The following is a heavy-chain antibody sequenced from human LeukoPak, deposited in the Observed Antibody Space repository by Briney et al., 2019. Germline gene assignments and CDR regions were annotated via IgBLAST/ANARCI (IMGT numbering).Heavy chain of an antibody. CDR1: GFPFSSYA. J-gene: IGHJ6*02. Sequence: GGSLRLSCSAPGFPFSSYAMHWVSQAPGKGLEYVSAISDSGGSTYYADSVKGRFTISRDNSKNTLYLQMSSLRAEGTAVYFCVRGYSFGPYGMDVWGQGTTVTVSS. CDR2: ISDSGGST. D-gene: IGHD2-15*01. V-gene: IGHV3-64D*09. CDR3: VRGYSFGPYGMDV.